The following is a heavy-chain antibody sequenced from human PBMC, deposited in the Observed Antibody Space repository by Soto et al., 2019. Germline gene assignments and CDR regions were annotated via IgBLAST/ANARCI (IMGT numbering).Heavy chain of an antibody. V-gene: IGHV5-10-1*01. Sequence: XESLNLYRESCGYICTSCVISLVQQMRGKGLEWVGRIDPSDSYTTYSPSFQGHVTISADKSINTAYLQWSSLQASDTAMYYCPRPLIAGGADYYYGLDVWGQGTTVTVSS. CDR2: IDPSDSYT. J-gene: IGHJ6*02. CDR3: PRPLIAGGADYYYGLDV. CDR1: GYICTSCV. D-gene: IGHD1-26*01.